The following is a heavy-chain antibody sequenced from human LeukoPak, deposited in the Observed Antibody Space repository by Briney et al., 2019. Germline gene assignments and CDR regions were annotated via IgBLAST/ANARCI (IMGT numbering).Heavy chain of an antibody. CDR2: ISSSSSYI. V-gene: IGHV3-21*01. Sequence: GGSLRLSCAASGFTFSSYSMNWVRQAPGKGLEWVSSISSSSSYIYYADSVKGRFTISRDNAKNSLYLQMNSLRAEDTAVYYCAKVQVVVTNYYYYGMDVWGQGTTVTVSS. J-gene: IGHJ6*02. CDR1: GFTFSSYS. CDR3: AKVQVVVTNYYYYGMDV. D-gene: IGHD3-22*01.